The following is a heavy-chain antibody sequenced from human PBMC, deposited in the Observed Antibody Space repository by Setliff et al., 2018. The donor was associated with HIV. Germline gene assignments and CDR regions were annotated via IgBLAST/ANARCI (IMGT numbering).Heavy chain of an antibody. CDR2: IHYSGSS. V-gene: IGHV4-59*11. J-gene: IGHJ4*02. Sequence: SETLSLTCTVSGGSITGHYWSWIRQPPGKGLEWIGYIHYSGSSNYNPSLKSRVTISVDTSKNQFSLKLNSVTATDTAVYYCASTTDYWGQGTLVTVSS. CDR3: ASTTDY. D-gene: IGHD1-26*01. CDR1: GGSITGHY.